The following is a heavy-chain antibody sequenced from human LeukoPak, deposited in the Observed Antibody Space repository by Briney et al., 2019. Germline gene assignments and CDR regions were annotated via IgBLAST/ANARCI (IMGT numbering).Heavy chain of an antibody. V-gene: IGHV4-31*03. Sequence: SETLSLTCTVSGGSISSGGYYWSWIRQHPGKGLEWIGYIYYSGSTYYNPSPKSRVTISVDTSKNQFSLKLSSVTAADTAVYYCARGGPEASYYYGSGSYFWFDPWGQGTLVTVSS. D-gene: IGHD3-10*01. CDR1: GGSISSGGYY. J-gene: IGHJ5*02. CDR2: IYYSGST. CDR3: ARGGPEASYYYGSGSYFWFDP.